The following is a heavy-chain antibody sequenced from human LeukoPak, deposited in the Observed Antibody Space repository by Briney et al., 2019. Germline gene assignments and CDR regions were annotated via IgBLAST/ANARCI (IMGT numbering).Heavy chain of an antibody. V-gene: IGHV3-7*01. CDR3: RTNQARRFDY. Sequence: GGSLRLSCAVSGITFRTYLMSCVPHAPGKGVEWEGNINTDGSEVYYLDSMKGPITNYRDNAKNSLFLQMNNLGADGTAVYYCRTNQARRFDYWGQGTLVTVSS. CDR2: INTDGSEV. J-gene: IGHJ4*02. D-gene: IGHD1-14*01. CDR1: GITFRTYL.